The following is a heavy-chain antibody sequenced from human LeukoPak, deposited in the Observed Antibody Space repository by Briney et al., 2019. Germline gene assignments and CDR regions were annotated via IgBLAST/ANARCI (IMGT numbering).Heavy chain of an antibody. CDR2: IYHSGST. CDR3: ARRMGPSGYDYVPELNWFDP. V-gene: IGHV4-38-2*02. D-gene: IGHD5-12*01. J-gene: IGHJ5*02. Sequence: SETLSLTCTVSGYSISSGYYWGWIRQPPGKGLEWIGSIYHSGSTYYNPSLKSRVTISVDTSKNQFSLKLSSVTAADTAVYYCARRMGPSGYDYVPELNWFDPWGQGTLVTVSS. CDR1: GYSISSGYY.